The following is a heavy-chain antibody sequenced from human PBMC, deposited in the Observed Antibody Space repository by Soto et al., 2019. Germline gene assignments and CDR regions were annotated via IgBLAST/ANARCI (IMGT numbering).Heavy chain of an antibody. Sequence: EVQLLESGGGLVQPGGSLRLSCAASGFAFSTYAMTWVRQAPGKGLEWVSSVSDSGGTTFYADSVKGRFTVSRHNSKNTLYLQMNSLRAEDTALYFCAKELSYNSGRPFDYWGQETLVTVSS. CDR1: GFAFSTYA. V-gene: IGHV3-23*01. J-gene: IGHJ4*02. D-gene: IGHD3-10*01. CDR2: VSDSGGTT. CDR3: AKELSYNSGRPFDY.